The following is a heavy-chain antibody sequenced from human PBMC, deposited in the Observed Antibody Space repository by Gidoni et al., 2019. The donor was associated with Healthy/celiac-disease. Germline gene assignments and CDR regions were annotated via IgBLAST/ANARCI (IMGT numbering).Heavy chain of an antibody. J-gene: IGHJ3*02. CDR2: IYSGGST. CDR1: GFTVSSNY. Sequence: EVQLVESGGGLVQPGGSLRLSCAASGFTVSSNYMSWVRQAQGKGLEWFSVIYSGGSTYYADSVKGRFSISRDNSKNTLYLQMNSLRAEDTAVYYCARETSDYYDSSGYYYVGAFDIWGQGTMVTVSS. CDR3: ARETSDYYDSSGYYYVGAFDI. D-gene: IGHD3-22*01. V-gene: IGHV3-66*01.